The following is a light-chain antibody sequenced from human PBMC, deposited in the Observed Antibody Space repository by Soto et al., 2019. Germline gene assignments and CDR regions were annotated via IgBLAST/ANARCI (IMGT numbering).Light chain of an antibody. CDR2: EVS. Sequence: QLVLTQPASVSGSPGQSITISCTGTSSDVGAYNSVSWYQQYPGKAPKLMIYEVSNRPSGVSDRFSASKSGNTASLTISGLQPEDEADYYCASYTARKTLFGGGTKLTVL. CDR1: SSDVGAYNS. CDR3: ASYTARKTL. J-gene: IGLJ2*01. V-gene: IGLV2-14*01.